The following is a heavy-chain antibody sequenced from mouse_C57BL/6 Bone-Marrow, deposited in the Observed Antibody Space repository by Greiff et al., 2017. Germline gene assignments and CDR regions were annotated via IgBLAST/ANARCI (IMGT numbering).Heavy chain of an antibody. CDR1: EYEFPSHD. CDR2: INSDGGST. V-gene: IGHV5-2*01. J-gene: IGHJ3*01. D-gene: IGHD1-1*01. Sequence: DVKLVESGGGLVQPGESLKLSCESNEYEFPSHDMSWVRKTPEKRLELVAAINSDGGSTSYPDTMERRFIISRDNTKKTLYLKMNILRSEDTDLYYCARQITTVVATGRFFAYWGQGTLVTVSA. CDR3: ARQITTVVATGRFFAY.